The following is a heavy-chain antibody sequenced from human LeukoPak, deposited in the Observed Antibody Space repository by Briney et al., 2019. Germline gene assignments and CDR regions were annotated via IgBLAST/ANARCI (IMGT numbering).Heavy chain of an antibody. CDR3: ARNDFWSGIGIDY. D-gene: IGHD3-3*01. V-gene: IGHV3-21*01. CDR2: ISTSSSYI. J-gene: IGHJ4*02. CDR1: GFTFSSYS. Sequence: GGSLRLSCAASGFTFSSYSMNWVRQAPGKGLEWVSSISTSSSYIYYADSVKGRFTISRDNAKDSLYLQMNSLRAEDTAVYYCARNDFWSGIGIDYWGQGTLVTVSS.